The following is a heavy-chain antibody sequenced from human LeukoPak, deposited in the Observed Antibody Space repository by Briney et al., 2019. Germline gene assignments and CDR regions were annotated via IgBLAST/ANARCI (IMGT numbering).Heavy chain of an antibody. Sequence: PGGSLRLSCAASGYTFSIYAMIWVRQARGKGLEWVSAISGGGGSTYYADSVKGRFTITRDNSKSTLYLQMNSLRAEDTAVYYCAKHCGSGFDYWGQGTLVTVSS. CDR3: AKHCGSGFDY. CDR2: ISGGGGST. V-gene: IGHV3-23*01. D-gene: IGHD6-19*01. CDR1: GYTFSIYA. J-gene: IGHJ4*02.